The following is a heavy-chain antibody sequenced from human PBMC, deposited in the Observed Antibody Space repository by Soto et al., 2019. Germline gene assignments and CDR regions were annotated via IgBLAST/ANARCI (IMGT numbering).Heavy chain of an antibody. V-gene: IGHV6-1*01. CDR3: ARDDGPRTTRRFNP. Sequence: PSQTLSLTCAISGDSFSSNGAAWNWIRQSPSRGLEWLGRTYYYRSKWYNDYAASVKSRITINPDTSKNQFSLQLDSVTPEDTAVYYCARDDGPRTTRRFNPWGQGILVTVSS. D-gene: IGHD1-1*01. CDR1: GDSFSSNGAA. CDR2: TYYYRSKWYN. J-gene: IGHJ5*02.